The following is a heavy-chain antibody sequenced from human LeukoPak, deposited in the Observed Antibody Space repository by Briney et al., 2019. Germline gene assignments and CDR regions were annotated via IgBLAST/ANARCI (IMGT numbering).Heavy chain of an antibody. V-gene: IGHV3-74*01. CDR2: IISQGSST. J-gene: IGHJ6*04. Sequence: GGSLRLSCAASGFTFSSYCMHWVRQAPGKGLLRGSRIISQGSSTSSADSVRGPVTISRDNAQNTLYLQMNSLRAKDKSVYDCARDSSVGINVWGKGTPVTVSS. D-gene: IGHD2-15*01. CDR1: GFTFSSYC. CDR3: ARDSSVGINV.